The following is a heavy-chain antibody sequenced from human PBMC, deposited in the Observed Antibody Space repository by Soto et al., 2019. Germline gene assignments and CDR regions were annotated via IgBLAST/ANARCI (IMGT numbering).Heavy chain of an antibody. Sequence: SETLSLTCAVYGGSFSGYYWSWIRQPPGKGLEWIGEINHSGSTNYNPSLKSRVTISVDTSKNQFSLKLSSVTAADTAVYYCARDPPYSSSWYDWFDPWGQGTLVTVSS. J-gene: IGHJ5*02. D-gene: IGHD6-13*01. CDR1: GGSFSGYY. CDR2: INHSGST. CDR3: ARDPPYSSSWYDWFDP. V-gene: IGHV4-34*01.